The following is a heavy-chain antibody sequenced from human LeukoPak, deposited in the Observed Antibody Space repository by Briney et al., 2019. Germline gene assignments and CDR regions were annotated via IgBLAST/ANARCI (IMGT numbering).Heavy chain of an antibody. CDR3: AKGAAAAGYYYYYMDV. D-gene: IGHD6-13*01. Sequence: GGSLRLSCAASGFTFSTYAMSWVRQAPGKGLEWVSSFSGSGGNTYYAYSVMGRFTISRDNSKNTLYLQMNSLRAEDTAVYYCAKGAAAAGYYYYYMDVWGKGTTVTVSS. CDR1: GFTFSTYA. CDR2: FSGSGGNT. J-gene: IGHJ6*03. V-gene: IGHV3-23*01.